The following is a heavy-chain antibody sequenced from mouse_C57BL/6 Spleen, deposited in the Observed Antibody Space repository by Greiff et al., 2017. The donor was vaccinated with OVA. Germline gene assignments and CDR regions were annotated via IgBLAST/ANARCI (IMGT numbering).Heavy chain of an antibody. CDR3: GIDYGSSMAWFAY. J-gene: IGHJ3*01. CDR2: IHPSDSDT. Sequence: QVQLQQPGAELVKPGASVKVSCKASGYTFTSYWMHWVKQRPGQGLEWIGRIHPSDSDTNYNQKFKGKATLNVDKSSSTAYMQLSSLTAQGSAVYYWGIDYGSSMAWFAYWGQGTLVTVSA. D-gene: IGHD1-1*01. V-gene: IGHV1-74*01. CDR1: GYTFTSYW.